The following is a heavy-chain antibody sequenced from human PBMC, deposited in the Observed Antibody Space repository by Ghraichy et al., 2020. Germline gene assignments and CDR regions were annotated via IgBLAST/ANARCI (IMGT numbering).Heavy chain of an antibody. CDR1: GDSISTTHYY. D-gene: IGHD4-17*01. CDR2: MYYSGGT. V-gene: IGHV4-39*01. J-gene: IGHJ4*02. CDR3: SRHPLTTVYLWENS. Sequence: SETLSLTCTVSGDSISTTHYYWAWIRQPPGKGLEWIGCMYYSGGTDYNPSLKSRVTMSVDTSKNQFSLKLTSVTAADTAVYYCSRHPLTTVYLWENSWRQGLLVGVSS.